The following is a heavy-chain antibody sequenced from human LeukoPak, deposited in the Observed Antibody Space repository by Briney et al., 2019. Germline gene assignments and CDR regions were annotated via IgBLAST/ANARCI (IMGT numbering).Heavy chain of an antibody. CDR2: IYTSGST. V-gene: IGHV4-4*07. J-gene: IGHJ4*02. CDR1: GGSISSYF. CDR3: ARGGATVTTVFDY. D-gene: IGHD4-17*01. Sequence: ASETLSLTCTVSGGSISSYFWSWIRQPAGKGLEWIGRIYTSGSTNYNPSLNSRVTMSVDTSKNHFSLKLTSVTAADTAVYYCARGGATVTTVFDYWGQGTLVIVPP.